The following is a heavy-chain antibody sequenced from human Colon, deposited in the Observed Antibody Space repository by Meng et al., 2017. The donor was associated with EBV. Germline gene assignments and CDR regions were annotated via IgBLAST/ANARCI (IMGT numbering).Heavy chain of an antibody. Sequence: QVLCRESGPFAGEPAGNLSLPCPVSGVSISTSDWWSWVRQPPGKGLEWIGEIYRGGGTNYNPSFKSRVTRSVDTSNNHFSLKLSYVTAADTAVYYCARVRVIPAAVGFDYWGQGTLVTVSS. CDR1: GVSISTSDW. V-gene: IGHV4-4*02. CDR2: IYRGGGT. D-gene: IGHD2-2*01. J-gene: IGHJ4*02. CDR3: ARVRVIPAAVGFDY.